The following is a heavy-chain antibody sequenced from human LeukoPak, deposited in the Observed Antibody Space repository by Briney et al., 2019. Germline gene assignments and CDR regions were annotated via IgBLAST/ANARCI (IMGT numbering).Heavy chain of an antibody. V-gene: IGHV3-23*01. CDR2: IGGNGGST. J-gene: IGHJ4*02. CDR3: AKQLRWLRAVFDS. D-gene: IGHD5-12*01. CDR1: GFTFSSYA. Sequence: GGSLRLSCAASGFTFSSYAMSWVRQAPGKGLEWVSGIGGNGGSTSYADSVKGRFTISRDNSKNTLYLQMNTLRAEDTAAYYCAKQLRWLRAVFDSWGKGTLVTVSS.